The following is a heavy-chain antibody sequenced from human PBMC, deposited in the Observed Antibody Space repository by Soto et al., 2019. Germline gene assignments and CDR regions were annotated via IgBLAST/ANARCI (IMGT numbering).Heavy chain of an antibody. J-gene: IGHJ4*02. D-gene: IGHD3-22*01. CDR2: ISYDGSNK. CDR3: ARALDYYYDSSFDY. V-gene: IGHV3-30-3*01. Sequence: GGSLRLSCAASGFTFSSYAMHWVRQAPGKGLEWVAVISYDGSNKYYADSVKGRFTISRDNSKNTLYLQMNILRAEDTAVYYCARALDYYYDSSFDYGGQGTLVTVSS. CDR1: GFTFSSYA.